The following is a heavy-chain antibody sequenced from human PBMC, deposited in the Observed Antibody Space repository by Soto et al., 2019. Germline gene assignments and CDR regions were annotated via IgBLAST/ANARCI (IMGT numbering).Heavy chain of an antibody. D-gene: IGHD3-22*01. J-gene: IGHJ4*02. CDR1: GGSISSGGYY. CDR3: ARGKGYYYGSSGYYSTVIDY. Sequence: SETLSLTCTVSGGSISSGGYYWSWIRQHPGKGLEWIGYIYNSGSTNYNPSLKSRVTISADTSKNQFSLKLSSVTAADTAVYYCARGKGYYYGSSGYYSTVIDYWGQGTLVTVSS. CDR2: IYNSGST. V-gene: IGHV4-61*08.